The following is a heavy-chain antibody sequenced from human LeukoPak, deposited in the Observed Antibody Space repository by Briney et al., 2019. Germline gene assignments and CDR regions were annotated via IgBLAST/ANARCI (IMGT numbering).Heavy chain of an antibody. CDR3: ATALPTPATIFGVVIDY. CDR1: GGSISSSSYY. V-gene: IGHV4-39*01. J-gene: IGHJ4*02. CDR2: IYYSGST. Sequence: SETLSLTCTVSGGSISSSSYYWGWIRQPPGKGLEWIGSIYYSGSTYYNPSLKSRVTISVDTSKNQFSLKLSSVTAADTAVYYCATALPTPATIFGVVIDYWGQGTLVTVSS. D-gene: IGHD3-3*01.